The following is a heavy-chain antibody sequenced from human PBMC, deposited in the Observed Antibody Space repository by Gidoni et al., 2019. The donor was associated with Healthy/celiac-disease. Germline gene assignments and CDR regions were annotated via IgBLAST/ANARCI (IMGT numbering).Heavy chain of an antibody. J-gene: IGHJ6*02. Sequence: QVQLVQSGAEVKQPGASVKVSCKVSGYTLPELSMHWVRQAPGKGLEWMGGFDPEDGETIYAQKFQGRVTMTEDTSTDTAYMELSSLRSEDTAVYYCATKSVTGTTYHYYYGMDVWGQGTTVTVSS. CDR3: ATKSVTGTTYHYYYGMDV. V-gene: IGHV1-24*01. D-gene: IGHD1-20*01. CDR1: GYTLPELS. CDR2: FDPEDGET.